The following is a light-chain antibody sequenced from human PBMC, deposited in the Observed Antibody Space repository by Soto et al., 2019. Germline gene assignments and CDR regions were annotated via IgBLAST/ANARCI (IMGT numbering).Light chain of an antibody. Sequence: QSALTQPRSVSGSPGQSVTISCTGTSNDIGTYNFVSLYQKHPGKAPKLIIYDVTKRPSGVPDRFSGSKSGNTASLTISGLQAEDEADYYCCSYAGTFVVFGGGTKLTVL. CDR1: SNDIGTYNF. J-gene: IGLJ2*01. V-gene: IGLV2-11*01. CDR3: CSYAGTFVV. CDR2: DVT.